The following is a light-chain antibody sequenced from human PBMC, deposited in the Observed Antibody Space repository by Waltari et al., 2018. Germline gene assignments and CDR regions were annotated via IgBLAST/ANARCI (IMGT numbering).Light chain of an antibody. CDR2: GAS. J-gene: IGKJ4*01. CDR1: QSVLYGSTDKNY. Sequence: DIVMTQSPASLAVSLGARATLNCKSSQSVLYGSTDKNYLAWYQQKPGQPPRLLIYGASTREAGVPDRFSGRGSGANFTLTISRLQAEDAAVYYCQQYYTTPLTFGGGTKVAIK. CDR3: QQYYTTPLT. V-gene: IGKV4-1*01.